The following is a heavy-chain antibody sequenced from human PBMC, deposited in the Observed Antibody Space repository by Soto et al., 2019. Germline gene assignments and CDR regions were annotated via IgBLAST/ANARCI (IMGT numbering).Heavy chain of an antibody. D-gene: IGHD2-21*01. CDR3: VRDMQLWRLDS. Sequence: EVQLVESGGGLVQPGESLRLSCAASGLTFRSYWMHWVRQAPGKGLVWVSRINTDGSVAMYVDSVKGRFPISRDNAKNTLYLHMNSLRAEDTAVYYCVRDMQLWRLDSWGQGTPVTVAS. CDR1: GLTFRSYW. CDR2: INTDGSVA. J-gene: IGHJ4*02. V-gene: IGHV3-74*03.